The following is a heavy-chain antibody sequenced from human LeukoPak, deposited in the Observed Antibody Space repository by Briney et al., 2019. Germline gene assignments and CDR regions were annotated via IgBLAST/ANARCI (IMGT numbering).Heavy chain of an antibody. CDR2: INHSGST. Sequence: SETLSLTCAVYGGSFSGYYWSWIRQPPGKGLEWIGEINHSGSTNYNPSLKSRVTISVDTSKNQFSLKLSSVTAADTAVYYCARVLRFLHFDYWGQGTLVTVSS. J-gene: IGHJ4*02. CDR3: ARVLRFLHFDY. CDR1: GGSFSGYY. D-gene: IGHD3-3*01. V-gene: IGHV4-34*01.